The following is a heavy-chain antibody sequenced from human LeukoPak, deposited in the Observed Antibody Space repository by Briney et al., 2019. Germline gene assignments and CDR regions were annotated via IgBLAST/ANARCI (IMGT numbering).Heavy chain of an antibody. J-gene: IGHJ3*02. CDR1: GFTFSSYA. CDR3: ARVRPGRSSLVDAFVI. V-gene: IGHV3-30-3*01. Sequence: GGSLRLSCAASGFTFSSYAMHWVRQAPGKGLEWVAVISYDGSNKYYADSVKGRFTISRDNSKNTLYLQMNSLRAEDTAVYYCARVRPGRSSLVDAFVIWGQGTMVTVSS. CDR2: ISYDGSNK. D-gene: IGHD6-6*01.